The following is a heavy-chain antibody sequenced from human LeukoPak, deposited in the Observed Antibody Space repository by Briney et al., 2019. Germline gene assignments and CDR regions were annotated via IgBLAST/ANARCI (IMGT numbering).Heavy chain of an antibody. CDR2: IYSGGDT. CDR1: GFTVSSNF. V-gene: IGHV3-66*02. D-gene: IGHD2-2*02. CDR3: ARDFCSSARCNIRWFDP. J-gene: IGHJ5*02. Sequence: GGSLRLSCAASGFTVSSNFMSWVRQAPGKGLEWVSVIYSGGDTYYADSVKGRFTISRDNSKNTLYLQMNSLRAEDTAVYYCARDFCSSARCNIRWFDPWGQGTQVTVSS.